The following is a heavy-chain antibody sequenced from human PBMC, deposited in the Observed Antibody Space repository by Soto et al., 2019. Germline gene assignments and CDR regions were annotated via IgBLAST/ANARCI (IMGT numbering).Heavy chain of an antibody. V-gene: IGHV3-23*01. J-gene: IGHJ3*02. Sequence: EVQLLESGGGVVQPGGSLRLSCAASGFTFSDYAMSWVRQTPGKGLQWVSGVGGSDDDKHYADSVRGRFIVSRDNSKNTLYLQMNSLRADDTAIYYCAKDATSFTGVWDAFDMWGQGTEVTVSS. D-gene: IGHD2-8*01. CDR2: VGGSDDDK. CDR3: AKDATSFTGVWDAFDM. CDR1: GFTFSDYA.